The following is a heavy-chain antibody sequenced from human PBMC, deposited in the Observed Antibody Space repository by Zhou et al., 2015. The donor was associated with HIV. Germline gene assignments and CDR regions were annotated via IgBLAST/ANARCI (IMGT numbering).Heavy chain of an antibody. CDR2: IIPFFWNS. CDR3: AREGWGSWYFDL. V-gene: IGHV1-69*06. Sequence: QVQLVQSGAEVKKPGSSVKVSCKASGGTFSKYGISWVRQAPGQGLEWMGGIIPFFWNSKSRTKVTRARVTITADKSTNTAYMELSSLRSEDTAAYYCAREGWGSWYFDLWGRGTLVTVSS. J-gene: IGHJ2*01. CDR1: GGTFSKYG. D-gene: IGHD7-27*01.